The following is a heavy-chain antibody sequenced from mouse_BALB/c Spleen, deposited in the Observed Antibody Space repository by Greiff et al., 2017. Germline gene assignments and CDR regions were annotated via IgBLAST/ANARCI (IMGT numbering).Heavy chain of an antibody. V-gene: IGHV3-6*02. J-gene: IGHJ4*01. CDR3: AKLHYAMDY. CDR1: GYSITSGYY. CDR2: ISYDGSN. Sequence: EVQLVESGPGLVKPSQSLSLTCSVTGYSITSGYYWNWIRQFPGNKLEWMGYISYDGSNNYNPSLKNRISITRDTSKNQFFLKLNSVTTEDTATYYCAKLHYAMDYWGQGTSVTVSS.